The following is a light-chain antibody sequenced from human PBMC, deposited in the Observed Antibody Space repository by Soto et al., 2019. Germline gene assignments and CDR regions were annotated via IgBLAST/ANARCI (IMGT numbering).Light chain of an antibody. CDR3: CSYAGSSPWV. CDR1: SSDVGSYNL. J-gene: IGLJ3*02. V-gene: IGLV2-23*02. Sequence: QSALTQPASVSGSPGQSITISCTGTSSDVGSYNLVSWYQQHPDKAPKLMIYEVSKRPSGVSNRFSGSKSGNTASLTISGLQAEDEADYYCCSYAGSSPWVFGGGTKLTVL. CDR2: EVS.